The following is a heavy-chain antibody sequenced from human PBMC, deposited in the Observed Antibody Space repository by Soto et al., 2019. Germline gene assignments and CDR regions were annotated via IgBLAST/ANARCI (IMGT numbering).Heavy chain of an antibody. CDR2: IYHSGGT. D-gene: IGHD4-17*01. CDR3: ANLGMSPTVPAY. Sequence: QVQLQESGPGLVKPSGTLSLTCAVSGDSISSSSNWWNWVRQPPGKGLEWIGEIYHSGGTNYNPSLKSRVTISVDKSKNQFSLKLNSVTAADTAVYYCANLGMSPTVPAYWGQGTLVTVSS. V-gene: IGHV4-4*02. J-gene: IGHJ4*02. CDR1: GDSISSSSNW.